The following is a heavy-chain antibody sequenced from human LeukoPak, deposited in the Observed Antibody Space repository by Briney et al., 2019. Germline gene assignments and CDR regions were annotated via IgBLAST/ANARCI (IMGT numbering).Heavy chain of an antibody. CDR1: GFSFSNYW. CDR2: IKEDGGEK. J-gene: IGHJ6*03. Sequence: GGSLRLSCVASGFSFSNYWMTWVRQAPGKGLEWVANIKEDGGEKYYVDSVKGRFTISRDNTKNSLYLQMNSLRAEDTAVYYCARVIEQLVKYYYYYMDVWGKGTTVTVSS. V-gene: IGHV3-7*01. CDR3: ARVIEQLVKYYYYYMDV. D-gene: IGHD6-6*01.